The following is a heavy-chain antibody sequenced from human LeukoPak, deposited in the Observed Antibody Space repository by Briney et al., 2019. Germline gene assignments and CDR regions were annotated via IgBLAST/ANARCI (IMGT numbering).Heavy chain of an antibody. CDR1: GFTFSSYA. V-gene: IGHV3-23*01. CDR2: ISGSGGST. J-gene: IGHJ4*02. Sequence: GGSLRLSCAASGFTFSSYAMSWVRQAPGKGLEWVSAISGSGGSTYYADSVKGRFTISRDNSKNALYLQMNSLRAEDTAVYYCAKSGSITMIVVVDNWGQGTLVTVSS. D-gene: IGHD3-22*01. CDR3: AKSGSITMIVVVDN.